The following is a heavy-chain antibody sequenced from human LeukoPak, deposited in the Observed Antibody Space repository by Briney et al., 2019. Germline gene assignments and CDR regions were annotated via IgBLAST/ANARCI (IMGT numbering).Heavy chain of an antibody. CDR2: ISSSGSYI. V-gene: IGHV3-21*01. Sequence: GGSLRLSCAASGFTFSTYSMNWVRQAPGKGLEWVSSISSSGSYIYYADSLKGRFTISRDNAKNSLYLQMNSLRAEDTAVYYCARDGSAAGPALDYWGQGTLVPVSS. CDR1: GFTFSTYS. CDR3: ARDGSAAGPALDY. D-gene: IGHD6-13*01. J-gene: IGHJ4*02.